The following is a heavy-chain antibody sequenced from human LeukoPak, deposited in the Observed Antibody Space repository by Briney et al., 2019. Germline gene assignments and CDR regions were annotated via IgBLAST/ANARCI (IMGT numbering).Heavy chain of an antibody. Sequence: SSETLSLTCTVSGGSISSGGYYWSWLRQHPGKSLEWIGYIYYSGSTYYNPSLKSRVTITVDTSKNQFSLKLSSVTAADTAVYYCARPKRRDSSGRAFDIWGQGTMITASS. J-gene: IGHJ3*02. CDR3: ARPKRRDSSGRAFDI. CDR2: IYYSGST. CDR1: GGSISSGGYY. D-gene: IGHD3-22*01. V-gene: IGHV4-31*03.